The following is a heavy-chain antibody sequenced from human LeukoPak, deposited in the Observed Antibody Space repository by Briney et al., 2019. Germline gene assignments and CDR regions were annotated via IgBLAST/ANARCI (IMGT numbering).Heavy chain of an antibody. V-gene: IGHV4-59*01. J-gene: IGHJ4*02. Sequence: SETLPLTCTVSGGSISSYYWSWIRQPPGKGLEWIGYIYYSGSTNYNPSLKSRVTISVDTSKNQFSLKLSSVTAADTAVYYCARYGVDSSGYWGFDYWGQGTLVTVSS. CDR2: IYYSGST. CDR3: ARYGVDSSGYWGFDY. CDR1: GGSISSYY. D-gene: IGHD3-22*01.